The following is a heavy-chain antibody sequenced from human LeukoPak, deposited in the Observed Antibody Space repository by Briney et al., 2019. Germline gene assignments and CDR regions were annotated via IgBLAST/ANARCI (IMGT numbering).Heavy chain of an antibody. V-gene: IGHV4-31*03. Sequence: SQTLSLTCTVSGGSVTSGGYYWSWIRQHSEKGLEWIGYVYYTGSTYYNPSLKSRVTISSDTSKNQFSLKVSSVTAADTAVYYCARISAGRYGMDVWGQGTTVTVSS. J-gene: IGHJ6*02. D-gene: IGHD6-6*01. CDR3: ARISAGRYGMDV. CDR1: GGSVTSGGYY. CDR2: VYYTGST.